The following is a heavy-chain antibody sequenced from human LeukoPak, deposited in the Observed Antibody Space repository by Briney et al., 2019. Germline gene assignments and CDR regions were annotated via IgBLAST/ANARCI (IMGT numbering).Heavy chain of an antibody. J-gene: IGHJ4*02. CDR2: IKQDGSEK. D-gene: IGHD3-3*01. CDR1: GFTFSSYW. CDR3: ARTVTYYDFWSGWYYFDY. Sequence: GGSLRLSCAASGFTFSSYWMSWVRQAPGKGLEWVANIKQDGSEKYYVDSVKGRFAISRDNAKNSLYLQMNSLRAEDTAVYYCARTVTYYDFWSGWYYFDYWGQGTLVTVSS. V-gene: IGHV3-7*01.